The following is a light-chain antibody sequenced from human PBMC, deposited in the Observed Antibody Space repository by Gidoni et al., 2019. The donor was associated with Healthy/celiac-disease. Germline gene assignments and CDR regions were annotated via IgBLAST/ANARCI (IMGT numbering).Light chain of an antibody. J-gene: IGKJ4*01. Sequence: EIVMTQSPATLSVSPGERATLSCRASQSVSSNLAWYQQKPGQAPRLLIYGASTRATGIPARFSGSGSGTEFTLTISSLQSEDFAVYYCQQYNKWPTVTFGGGTKVEIK. CDR3: QQYNKWPTVT. CDR2: GAS. V-gene: IGKV3-15*01. CDR1: QSVSSN.